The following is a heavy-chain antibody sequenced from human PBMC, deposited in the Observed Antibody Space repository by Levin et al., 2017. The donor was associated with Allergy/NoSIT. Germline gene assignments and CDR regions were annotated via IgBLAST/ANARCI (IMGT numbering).Heavy chain of an antibody. Sequence: SQTLSLTCTVSGVSMKSGGYYWSWIRQHPVKGLEWIGYIYYSGSSFYNPSLQSRVTISVDTSKNQFSLRLSSVTAADTAVYYCARERGGAEGMDVWGQGTTVTVSS. CDR2: IYYSGSS. D-gene: IGHD3-10*01. CDR1: GVSMKSGGYY. J-gene: IGHJ6*02. CDR3: ARERGGAEGMDV. V-gene: IGHV4-31*03.